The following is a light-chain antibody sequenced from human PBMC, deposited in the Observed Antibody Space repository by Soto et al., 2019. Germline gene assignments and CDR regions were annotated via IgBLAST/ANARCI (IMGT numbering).Light chain of an antibody. Sequence: EIVMTQSPATLSVSPGERATLSCRASQSVGSNLAWYQQKPGQAPRLLIYGASTRATGIPARFSGSGSGTDFTLTISSLQPEDFAVYYCQQFSSYPLTFGGGTKVDIK. V-gene: IGKV3D-15*01. CDR2: GAS. CDR1: QSVGSN. CDR3: QQFSSYPLT. J-gene: IGKJ4*01.